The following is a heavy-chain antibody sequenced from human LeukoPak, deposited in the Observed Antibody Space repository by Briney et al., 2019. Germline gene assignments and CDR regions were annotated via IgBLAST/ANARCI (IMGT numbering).Heavy chain of an antibody. CDR1: EYTFTSYF. Sequence: ASVKASCKAPEYTFTSYFMHWVRQAPGQGLEWMGIINPSGGSSTYAQKFQGRVAMTGDTSTSTVYMELSSLRSEDTAVYYCAGALDQAFDSWGQGTLVTVSS. D-gene: IGHD1/OR15-1a*01. J-gene: IGHJ4*02. CDR3: AGALDQAFDS. V-gene: IGHV1-46*01. CDR2: INPSGGSS.